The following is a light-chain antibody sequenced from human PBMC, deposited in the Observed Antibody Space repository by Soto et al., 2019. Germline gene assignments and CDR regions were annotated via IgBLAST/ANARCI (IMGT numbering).Light chain of an antibody. CDR1: QDIRSW. CDR2: AAS. CDR3: QQTDSAPYT. J-gene: IGKJ2*01. Sequence: DIQMTHSPSSVSASVGDRVTITCRAAQDIRSWLTWYQQKPGKAPKSPIYAASSLESGVPTRFSGSGSGTDFSLTISSLQPEDFATYYCQQTDSAPYTFGQGTKVDIK. V-gene: IGKV1-12*01.